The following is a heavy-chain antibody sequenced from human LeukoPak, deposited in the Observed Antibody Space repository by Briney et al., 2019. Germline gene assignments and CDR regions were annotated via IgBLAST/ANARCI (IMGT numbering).Heavy chain of an antibody. Sequence: GASVKVSCKASGYTFTSYYMHWVRQALGQGLEWMGIINPSGGSTSYAQKFQGRVTMTRDTSTSTVYMELSSLRSEDTAVYYCARDSPRVYYGSGSYYNALGYWGQGTLVTVSS. J-gene: IGHJ4*02. V-gene: IGHV1-46*01. CDR3: ARDSPRVYYGSGSYYNALGY. CDR2: INPSGGST. D-gene: IGHD3-10*01. CDR1: GYTFTSYY.